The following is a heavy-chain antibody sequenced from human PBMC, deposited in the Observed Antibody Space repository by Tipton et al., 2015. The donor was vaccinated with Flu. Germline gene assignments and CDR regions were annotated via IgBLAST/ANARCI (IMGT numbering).Heavy chain of an antibody. CDR1: GGPISSSSHY. CDR3: ARRDCAGGICYSRVYDAFDI. Sequence: TLSLTCSVSGGPISSSSHYWGWIRQPPGKGLEWIGSIYHSGSTYYNPSLKSRVTISVDTSKNQFSLKLGSVTAGDTAVYYCARRDCAGGICYSRVYDAFDIWGQGTLVTVSS. J-gene: IGHJ3*02. D-gene: IGHD2-8*02. CDR2: IYHSGST. V-gene: IGHV4-39*07.